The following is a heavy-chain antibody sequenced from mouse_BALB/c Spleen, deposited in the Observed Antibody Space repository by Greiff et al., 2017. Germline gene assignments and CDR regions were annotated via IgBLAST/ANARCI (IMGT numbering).Heavy chain of an antibody. CDR1: GFTFSSYA. V-gene: IGHV5-9-4*01. Sequence: EVQLVESGGGLVKPGGSLKLSCAASGFTFSSYAMSWVRQSPEKRLEWVAEISSGGSYTYYPDTVTGRVTISRDNAKNTLYLEMSSLRSEDTAMYYCASKAWFAYWGQGTLVTVSA. CDR3: ASKAWFAY. CDR2: ISSGGSYT. J-gene: IGHJ3*01.